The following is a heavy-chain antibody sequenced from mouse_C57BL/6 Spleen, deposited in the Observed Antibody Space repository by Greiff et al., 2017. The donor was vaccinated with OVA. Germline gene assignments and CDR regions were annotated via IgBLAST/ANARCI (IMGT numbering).Heavy chain of an antibody. J-gene: IGHJ1*03. CDR3: ARGDSYDGYLGV. D-gene: IGHD2-3*01. Sequence: QVQLQQPGAELVRPGSSVKLSCKASGYTFTSYWMHWVKQRPIQGLEWIGNIDPSDSATHYNQKFKDKATLTVDKSSSTAYMQLSSLTSEDSAVDYCARGDSYDGYLGVWGTGTTVTVSS. CDR2: IDPSDSAT. V-gene: IGHV1-52*01. CDR1: GYTFTSYW.